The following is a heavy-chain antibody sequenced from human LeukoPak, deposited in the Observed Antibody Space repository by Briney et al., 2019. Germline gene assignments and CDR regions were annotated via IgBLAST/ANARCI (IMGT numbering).Heavy chain of an antibody. V-gene: IGHV3-21*01. CDR3: ARDDGQWPTNWFDP. J-gene: IGHJ5*02. D-gene: IGHD2-8*01. CDR2: ISGTSSDI. CDR1: EFTFSTYT. Sequence: GGSLRVSCAASEFTFSTYTMNWVRQAPGKGLEWVSSISGTSSDIHYADSVKGRFTISRDNARNSLYLQMNSLRPEDTAVYYCARDDGQWPTNWFDPWGQGTLVTVSS.